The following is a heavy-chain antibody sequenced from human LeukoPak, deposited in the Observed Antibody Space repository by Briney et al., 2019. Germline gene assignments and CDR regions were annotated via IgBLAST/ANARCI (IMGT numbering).Heavy chain of an antibody. J-gene: IGHJ3*02. CDR2: IYYSGST. D-gene: IGHD2-8*01. V-gene: IGHV4-59*04. Sequence: SETLSLTCTVSGGSISSYYWSWIRQPPGKGLEWIGYIYYSGSTYYNPSLKSRVTISVDTSKNQFSLKLSSVTAADTAVYYCARQKIVLMVYARPTTFDIWGQGTMVTVSS. CDR3: ARQKIVLMVYARPTTFDI. CDR1: GGSISSYY.